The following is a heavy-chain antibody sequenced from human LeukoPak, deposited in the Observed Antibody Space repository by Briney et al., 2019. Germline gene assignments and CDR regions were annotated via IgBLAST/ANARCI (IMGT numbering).Heavy chain of an antibody. V-gene: IGHV3-23*01. J-gene: IGHJ4*02. CDR2: ISGSGGST. CDR3: ARGLTYSSSPNSAPY. Sequence: GGSLRLSCAASGFAFSSYAMSWVRQAPGKGLEWVSAISGSGGSTYYADSVKGRFTISRDNSKNTLYLQMNSLRPEDTAVYYCARGLTYSSSPNSAPYWGQGTLVTVSS. D-gene: IGHD6-13*01. CDR1: GFAFSSYA.